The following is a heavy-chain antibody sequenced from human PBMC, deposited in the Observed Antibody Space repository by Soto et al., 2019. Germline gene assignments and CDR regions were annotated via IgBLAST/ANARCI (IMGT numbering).Heavy chain of an antibody. CDR2: IYWDDDK. Sequence: QITLKESGPPLVQPTQTLTLTCSFSGFSFSTGGVGVGWLRQPPGKALEWLALIYWDDDKRYRPSLKTRLTITKDTAKNQVVLTMTNMDPIDTATYFCARAQWFGDPFDYWGQGTLVTVSS. CDR3: ARAQWFGDPFDY. D-gene: IGHD3-10*01. J-gene: IGHJ4*02. V-gene: IGHV2-5*02. CDR1: GFSFSTGGVG.